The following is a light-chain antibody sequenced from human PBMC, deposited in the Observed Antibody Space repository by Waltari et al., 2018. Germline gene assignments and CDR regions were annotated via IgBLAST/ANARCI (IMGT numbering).Light chain of an antibody. CDR1: GSDVGGYDY. J-gene: IGLJ3*02. CDR2: EVS. V-gene: IGLV2-14*01. CDR3: SSYTPITISNWV. Sequence: QSALTQPASVSGSPGQSITISCTGTGSDVGGYDYVAWYQQHPGKAPKLVICEVSNRPSGVSYRLSGSKSRHTASLPISGLQAEDEADYYCSSYTPITISNWVFGGGTKLTVL.